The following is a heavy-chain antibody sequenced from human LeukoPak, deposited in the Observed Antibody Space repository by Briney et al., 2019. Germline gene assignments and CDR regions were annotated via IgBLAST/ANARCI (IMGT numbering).Heavy chain of an antibody. CDR3: AWGTTSFHYF. Sequence: SETLSLTCVVYGGSFSGYYWSWIRQPPGKGLEWIGEVSHTGSTNFNPSLKGRATISIDRTKNQFSLKLTSVIAADTAVYYCAWGTTSFHYF. V-gene: IGHV4-34*01. J-gene: IGHJ1*01. D-gene: IGHD2/OR15-2a*01. CDR2: VSHTGST. CDR1: GGSFSGYY.